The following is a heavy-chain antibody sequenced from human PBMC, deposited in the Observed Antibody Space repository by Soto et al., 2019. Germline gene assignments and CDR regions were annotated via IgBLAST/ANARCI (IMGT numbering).Heavy chain of an antibody. Sequence: SETLPLMWTVSGGFTSSTRYYWGWIRQPSGKWLVLFGSIYYSWCTYYHPSLKSRVTISVDTSKNQFSLKLSSVTASVTSVYYCARHVPTYDYIWGSYRSSFDYWGQG. CDR1: GGFTSSTRYY. CDR3: ARHVPTYDYIWGSYRSSFDY. J-gene: IGHJ4*02. CDR2: IYYSWCT. V-gene: IGHV4-39*01. D-gene: IGHD3-16*02.